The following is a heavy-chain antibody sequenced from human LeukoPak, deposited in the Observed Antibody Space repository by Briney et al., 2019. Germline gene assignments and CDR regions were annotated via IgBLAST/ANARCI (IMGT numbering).Heavy chain of an antibody. D-gene: IGHD1-26*01. J-gene: IGHJ4*02. CDR3: ARDIRAVGATLYFDY. Sequence: GGSLRLSCAASGFTFSNYYMSWIRQTPGKGLEWLSYISGSGGDIHYADSVKGRFTISRDNAKNSLYLQMNSLRVEDTAMYYCARDIRAVGATLYFDYWGQGILVTVTS. CDR2: ISGSGGDI. V-gene: IGHV3-11*01. CDR1: GFTFSNYY.